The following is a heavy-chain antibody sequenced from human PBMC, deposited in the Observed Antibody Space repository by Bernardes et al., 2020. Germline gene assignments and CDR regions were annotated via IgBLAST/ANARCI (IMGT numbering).Heavy chain of an antibody. J-gene: IGHJ4*01. CDR1: GFSFNSSA. D-gene: IGHD6-13*01. Sequence: GGSLRLSCAVSGFSFNSSAMHWVRQAPGKGLEWVSSISSSGSFVYYAASVRGRFTISRDNARNSMDLQMRSLRAEDTAVYYCARDPPLLQAAEGTSADYWGHGTMVTVSS. V-gene: IGHV3-21*01. CDR3: ARDPPLLQAAEGTSADY. CDR2: ISSSGSFV.